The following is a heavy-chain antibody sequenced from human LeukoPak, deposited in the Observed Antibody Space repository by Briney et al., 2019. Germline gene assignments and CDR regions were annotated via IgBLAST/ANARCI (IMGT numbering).Heavy chain of an antibody. Sequence: PGGSLRLSCAASGFSFGTYAINWVRQAPGKGLEWVSAISGSGGSTYYADSVKGRFTISRDNSKNTLYLQMNSLRAEDTAVYYCAKGGSITIFGVVIIGELDYWGQGTLVTVSS. CDR1: GFSFGTYA. J-gene: IGHJ4*02. CDR2: ISGSGGST. V-gene: IGHV3-23*01. CDR3: AKGGSITIFGVVIIGELDY. D-gene: IGHD3-3*01.